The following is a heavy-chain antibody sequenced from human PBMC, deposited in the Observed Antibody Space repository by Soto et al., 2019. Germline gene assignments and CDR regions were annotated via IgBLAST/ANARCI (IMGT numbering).Heavy chain of an antibody. CDR3: ARYPQWLVIGYYYYGMDV. J-gene: IGHJ6*02. D-gene: IGHD6-19*01. CDR2: INHSGST. V-gene: IGHV4-30-4*01. CDR1: GGSISSGDYY. Sequence: SSETLSLTCTVSGGSISSGDYYWSWIRQPPGKGLEWIGEINHSGSTNYNPSLKSRVTISVDTSKNQFSLKLSSVTAADTAVYYFARYPQWLVIGYYYYGMDVWGQGTTVTVSS.